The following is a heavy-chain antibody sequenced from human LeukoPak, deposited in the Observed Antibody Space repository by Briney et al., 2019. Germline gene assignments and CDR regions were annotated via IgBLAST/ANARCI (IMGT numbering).Heavy chain of an antibody. D-gene: IGHD5-24*01. J-gene: IGHJ4*02. V-gene: IGHV3-49*04. Sequence: GSLRLSCTASGFTFGGYAMSWVRQAPGEGPEWGGFIRSKAYGGTTEYAASVKGRFTISRDDSKSIAYLQMNSLKTEDTAVYYCTRAGRWLQIFDYWGQGTLVTVSS. CDR3: TRAGRWLQIFDY. CDR1: GFTFGGYA. CDR2: IRSKAYGGTT.